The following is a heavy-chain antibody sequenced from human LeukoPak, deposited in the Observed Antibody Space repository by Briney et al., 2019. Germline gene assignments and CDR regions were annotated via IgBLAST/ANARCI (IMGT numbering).Heavy chain of an antibody. J-gene: IGHJ6*02. CDR3: AREYYDFWSGTTYGMDV. CDR2: ISAYNGNT. CDR1: GGTFSSYA. D-gene: IGHD3-3*01. V-gene: IGHV1-18*01. Sequence: GASVKVSCKASGGTFSSYAISWVRQAPGQGLEWMGWISAYNGNTNYAQKLQGRVTMTTDTSTSTAYMELRSLRSDDTAVYYCAREYYDFWSGTTYGMDVWGQGTTVTVSS.